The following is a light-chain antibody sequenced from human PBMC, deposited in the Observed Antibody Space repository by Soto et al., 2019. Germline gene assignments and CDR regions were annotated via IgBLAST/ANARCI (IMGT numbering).Light chain of an antibody. CDR2: GAS. Sequence: EIVLTQSPGTLSLSPGERATLSCRASQSVSSSYLAWYQQNPGQAPRLLIYGASSRATGLPDRFSGSGSGTDFNLTISRLEPEDFAVYYCQQYGSSPFTFGPGTKVDIK. J-gene: IGKJ3*01. V-gene: IGKV3-20*01. CDR1: QSVSSSY. CDR3: QQYGSSPFT.